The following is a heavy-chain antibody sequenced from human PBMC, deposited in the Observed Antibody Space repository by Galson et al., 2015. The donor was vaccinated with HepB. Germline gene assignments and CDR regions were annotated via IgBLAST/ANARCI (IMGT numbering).Heavy chain of an antibody. D-gene: IGHD4-11*01. V-gene: IGHV1-2*04. CDR3: AITLQGTYNWFDP. CDR2: INPNGGGT. Sequence: SVKVSCKASGYTFTGYYMHWVRQAPGQGLEWMGWINPNGGGTNYAQKFQGWVTMTRDTSISTAYMELSRLRSDDTAVYYCAITLQGTYNWFDPWGQGTLVTVSS. CDR1: GYTFTGYY. J-gene: IGHJ5*02.